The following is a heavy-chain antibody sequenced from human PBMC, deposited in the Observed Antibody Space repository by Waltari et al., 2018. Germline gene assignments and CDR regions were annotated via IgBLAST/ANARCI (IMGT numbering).Heavy chain of an antibody. D-gene: IGHD2-2*01. J-gene: IGHJ4*02. CDR3: ARGGIVVVPAAAMDY. CDR2: MNPNSGNT. V-gene: IGHV1-8*01. Sequence: QVQLVQSGAEVKTPGASVRVSCKASGYTFTSSDLNWVRQATGQGLEWMGWMNPNSGNTGYAQKFQGRVTMTRNTSISTAYMELSSLRSEDTAVYYCARGGIVVVPAAAMDYWGQGTLVTVSS. CDR1: GYTFTSSD.